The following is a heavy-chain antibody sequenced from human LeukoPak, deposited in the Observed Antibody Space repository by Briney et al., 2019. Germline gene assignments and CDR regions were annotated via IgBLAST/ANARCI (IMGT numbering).Heavy chain of an antibody. D-gene: IGHD5-24*01. CDR3: AKDMHGYDRPVDY. J-gene: IGHJ4*02. Sequence: GAPLRLSCAASGFTFNIHAMDWVRQAPGEGLEWVSSIRGIGISIYYADSVKGRFTISRDNSKNTVYLQMNRLIAGDAAVYYCAKDMHGYDRPVDYWGRGTLVTVSS. CDR1: GFTFNIHA. V-gene: IGHV3-23*01. CDR2: IRGIGISI.